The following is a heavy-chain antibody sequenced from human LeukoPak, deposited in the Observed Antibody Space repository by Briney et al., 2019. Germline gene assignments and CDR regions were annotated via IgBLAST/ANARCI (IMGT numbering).Heavy chain of an antibody. D-gene: IGHD3-3*01. CDR1: GGSISSYY. J-gene: IGHJ4*02. Sequence: SSETLSLTCTVSGGSISSYYWSWIRQPPGKGLEWIGYIYYSGSTNYNPSLKSRVTISVDTSKNQFSLKLSSVTAADTAVYYCASGDFWSGYSYDYWGQGTLATVSS. CDR3: ASGDFWSGYSYDY. V-gene: IGHV4-59*01. CDR2: IYYSGST.